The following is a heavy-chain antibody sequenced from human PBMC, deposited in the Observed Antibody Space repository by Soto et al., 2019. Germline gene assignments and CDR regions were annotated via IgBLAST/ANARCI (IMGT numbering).Heavy chain of an antibody. J-gene: IGHJ4*02. CDR1: GGSISSGGYY. CDR3: AREVLEEYYDSSGYSSYYFDY. CDR2: IYYSGST. Sequence: PSETLSLTCTVSGGSISSGGYYWSWIRQHPGKGLEWIGYIYYSGSTYYNPSLKGRVTISVDTSKNQFSLKLSSVTAADTAVYYCAREVLEEYYDSSGYSSYYFDYWGQGTLVTVSS. D-gene: IGHD3-22*01. V-gene: IGHV4-31*03.